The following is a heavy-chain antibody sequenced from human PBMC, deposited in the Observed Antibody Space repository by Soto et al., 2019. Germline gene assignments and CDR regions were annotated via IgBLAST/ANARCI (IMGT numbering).Heavy chain of an antibody. J-gene: IGHJ3*02. CDR3: PSRYKTNRFHLVLYI. CDR2: IYWYDDK. V-gene: IGHV2-5*01. Sequence: QITLKESGPTLVNPTQPLTVTCTFTGFSLSTSRLGVGWIRQPPAKPLGWLGIIYWYDDKPYSPSLRTRFTMKEDPSKTPALLTMPNMNPKSAASYKPPSRYKTNRFHLVLYIWAQVPMSTLS. CDR1: GFSLSTSRLG. D-gene: IGHD1-20*01.